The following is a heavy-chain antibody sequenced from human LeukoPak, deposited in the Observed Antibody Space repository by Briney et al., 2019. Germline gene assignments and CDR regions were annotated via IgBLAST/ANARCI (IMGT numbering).Heavy chain of an antibody. Sequence: GASVKVSCKASGYTFTGYYMHWVRQAPGQGLEWMGWINPNSGGTNYAQKFQGRVTMTRDTSISTAYMELSRLRSDDTAVYYCARAYCYGSGSYSPFDYWGQGTLVTVSS. CDR3: ARAYCYGSGSYSPFDY. V-gene: IGHV1-2*02. J-gene: IGHJ4*02. CDR1: GYTFTGYY. D-gene: IGHD3-10*01. CDR2: INPNSGGT.